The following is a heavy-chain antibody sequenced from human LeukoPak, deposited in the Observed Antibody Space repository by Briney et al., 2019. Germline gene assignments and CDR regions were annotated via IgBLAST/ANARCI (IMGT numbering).Heavy chain of an antibody. Sequence: GASVKVSCKASGYTFTSYAMSWVRQAPGQGLEWMGWINTNTGNPTYAQGFTGRFVFSLDTSVSTAYLQISSLKAEDTAVYYCARDRYGSGSSRWWFDPWGQGTLVTVSS. V-gene: IGHV7-4-1*02. J-gene: IGHJ5*02. D-gene: IGHD3-10*01. CDR3: ARDRYGSGSSRWWFDP. CDR1: GYTFTSYA. CDR2: INTNTGNP.